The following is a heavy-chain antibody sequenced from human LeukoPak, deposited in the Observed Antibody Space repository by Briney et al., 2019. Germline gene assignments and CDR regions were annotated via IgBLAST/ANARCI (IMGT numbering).Heavy chain of an antibody. Sequence: SETLSLTCAVYGGSFSGYYWSWIRQPPGKGLEWIGEINHSGSTNYNPSLKSRVTISVDTSKNQFSLKLSSVIAADTAVYYCARGSGYSSSWDYFDYWGQGTLVTVSS. CDR2: INHSGST. V-gene: IGHV4-34*01. J-gene: IGHJ4*02. CDR3: ARGSGYSSSWDYFDY. CDR1: GGSFSGYY. D-gene: IGHD6-13*01.